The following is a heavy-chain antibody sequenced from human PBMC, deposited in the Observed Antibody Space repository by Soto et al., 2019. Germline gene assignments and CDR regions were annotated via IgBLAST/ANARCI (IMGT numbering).Heavy chain of an antibody. V-gene: IGHV3-73*01. CDR3: TNPYYYGSGSYSDNGDYYGMDV. CDR2: IRSKANSYAT. CDR1: GFTFSGSA. J-gene: IGHJ6*02. D-gene: IGHD3-10*01. Sequence: GGSLRLSCAASGFTFSGSAMHWVRQASGKGLEWVGRIRSKANSYATAYAASVKGRFTISRDDSKNTAYLQMNSLKTEEPAVYYCTNPYYYGSGSYSDNGDYYGMDVWGQGTTVTVSS.